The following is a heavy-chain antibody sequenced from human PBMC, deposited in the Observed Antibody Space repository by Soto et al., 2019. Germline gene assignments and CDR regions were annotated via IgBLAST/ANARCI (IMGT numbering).Heavy chain of an antibody. D-gene: IGHD4-17*01. CDR1: GFTFSSYW. CDR3: ARDDYYGFYQGPGAGYYVMYF. J-gene: IGHJ6*02. V-gene: IGHV3-74*01. CDR2: INSDGSST. Sequence: GGSLRLSCAASGFTFSSYWMHWVRQAPGKGLVWVSRINSDGSSTSYADSVKGRFTISRDNAKNTLYLQMNSLRAEDTAVYYCARDDYYGFYQGPGAGYYVMYFWSRGSTVTVSS.